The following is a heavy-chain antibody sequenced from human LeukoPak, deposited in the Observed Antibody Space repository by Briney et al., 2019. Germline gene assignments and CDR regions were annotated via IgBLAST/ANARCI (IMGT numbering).Heavy chain of an antibody. Sequence: SETLSLTCTVSGGSISSSSYYWGWIRQPPGKGLEWIGSIYYSGSTYYNPSLKSRVTISVDTSKNQFSLKLSSVTAADTAVYYCARHSHYDFWSGYYGGFDHWGQGTLVTVSS. CDR1: GGSISSSSYY. V-gene: IGHV4-39*01. CDR2: IYYSGST. CDR3: ARHSHYDFWSGYYGGFDH. J-gene: IGHJ4*02. D-gene: IGHD3-3*01.